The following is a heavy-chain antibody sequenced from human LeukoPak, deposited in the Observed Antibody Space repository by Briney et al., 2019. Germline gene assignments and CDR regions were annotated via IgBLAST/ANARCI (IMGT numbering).Heavy chain of an antibody. J-gene: IGHJ6*02. V-gene: IGHV1-69*04. CDR2: IIPILDIT. CDR3: ARGVYYYDSTIDYYYYYGMDV. Sequence: SVKVSCKASGGTFSSYAISWVRQAPGQGLEWMGRIIPILDITNYAQKFQGRVTITADKSTSTAYMELSSLRSEDTAVYYCARGVYYYDSTIDYYYYYGMDVWGQGTTVTVSS. CDR1: GGTFSSYA. D-gene: IGHD3-22*01.